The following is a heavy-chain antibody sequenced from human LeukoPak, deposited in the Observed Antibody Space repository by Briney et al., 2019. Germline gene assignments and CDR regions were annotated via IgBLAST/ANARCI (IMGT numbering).Heavy chain of an antibody. CDR2: ISPYNGNT. V-gene: IGHV1-18*03. D-gene: IGHD4-17*01. Sequence: GASVKVSCKASGYAFTSYGISWVRQAPGQGLEWMGWISPYNGNTNYTQKFQGRVTMTTDTSTSTAYMELSSLRSEDMAVYYCAKVAARYGDYYFDYWGQGTLVTVSS. J-gene: IGHJ4*02. CDR3: AKVAARYGDYYFDY. CDR1: GYAFTSYG.